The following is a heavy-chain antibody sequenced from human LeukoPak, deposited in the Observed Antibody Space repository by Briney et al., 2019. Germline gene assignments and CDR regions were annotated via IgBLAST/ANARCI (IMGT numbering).Heavy chain of an antibody. CDR3: ARDVGASAPDAFDI. Sequence: GSPRLSCAASGFTFSTYNMNWVRQAPGKGLEWVSSISSSSNYIYYADSVKGRFTISRDNAKNSLYLQMNSLRVEDTDVYYCARDVGASAPDAFDIWGQGTMVTVSS. CDR2: ISSSSNYI. V-gene: IGHV3-21*01. J-gene: IGHJ3*02. CDR1: GFTFSTYN. D-gene: IGHD1-26*01.